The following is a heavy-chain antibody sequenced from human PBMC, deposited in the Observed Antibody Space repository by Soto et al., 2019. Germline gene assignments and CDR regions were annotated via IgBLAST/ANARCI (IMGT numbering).Heavy chain of an antibody. CDR3: ARAPPYHYDSSGFLGPFDP. J-gene: IGHJ5*02. V-gene: IGHV4-61*08. CDR2: IYYSGST. Sequence: SETLSLTCSVSGGSMNSGGYYWSWIRQHPGNGLEWIGYIYYSGSTNYNPSLKSRVTISVDTSKNQFSLKLSSVTAADTAVYYCARAPPYHYDSSGFLGPFDPWGQGTLVTVSS. CDR1: GGSMNSGGYY. D-gene: IGHD3-22*01.